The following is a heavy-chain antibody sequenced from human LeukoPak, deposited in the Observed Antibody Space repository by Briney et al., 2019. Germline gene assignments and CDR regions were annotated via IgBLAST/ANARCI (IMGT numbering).Heavy chain of an antibody. J-gene: IGHJ4*02. CDR1: GYSFTSYY. CDR3: ARGGHTYSYFPKPWDY. Sequence: ASVKVSCKASGYSFTSYYIHWVRQAPGQGLEWMGIINPSDGTTNYAQKFQGRVTMTRDMSTATVYVELSSLKSDDTAVYYCARGGHTYSYFPKPWDYWGQGTLVTVSS. CDR2: INPSDGTT. D-gene: IGHD5-18*01. V-gene: IGHV1-46*01.